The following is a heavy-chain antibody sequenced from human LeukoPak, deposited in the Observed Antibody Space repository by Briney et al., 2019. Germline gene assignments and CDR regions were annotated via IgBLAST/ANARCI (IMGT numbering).Heavy chain of an antibody. D-gene: IGHD3-22*01. CDR1: GGSLSNTDYY. Sequence: SETLSLTCTVSGGSLSNTDYYWGWIRQPPGKGLEWIGSIYYSGSTYYNPSLKSRVTIFLDTSKSQFSLKLSSVTAAGTAVYYCARYSSAYYYDFHYWGQGTLVTVSS. J-gene: IGHJ4*02. CDR3: ARYSSAYYYDFHY. CDR2: IYYSGST. V-gene: IGHV4-39*01.